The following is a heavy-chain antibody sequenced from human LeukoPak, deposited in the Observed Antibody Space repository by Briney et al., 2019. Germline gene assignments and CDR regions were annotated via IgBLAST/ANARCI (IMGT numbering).Heavy chain of an antibody. CDR1: GFFLSTYW. Sequence: GGSLRLSCVASGFFLSTYWGTWVRQARGTGREWVADINPAGTETYYVEPVEGGFTISRDNAKILVYLQMNSLRGEDASVYHCGRFGYVAGVDLWGQGTLVTVSS. V-gene: IGHV3-7*01. J-gene: IGHJ4*02. CDR3: GRFGYVAGVDL. CDR2: INPAGTET. D-gene: IGHD6-19*01.